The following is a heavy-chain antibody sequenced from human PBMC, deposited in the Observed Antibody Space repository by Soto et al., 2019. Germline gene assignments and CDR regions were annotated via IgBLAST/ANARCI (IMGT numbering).Heavy chain of an antibody. D-gene: IGHD7-27*01. J-gene: IGHJ5*02. CDR2: SSSSTI. Sequence: PGGSLRLSCAAAGFTFSSYSMNLVRQAPGKGLEWVSYSSSSTIYYADSVKGRFTISRDNAKNSLYRQMNSLRDEDTAVYYCARDPTRWGRGDWFDPRGQGTLVTVSS. V-gene: IGHV3-48*02. CDR3: ARDPTRWGRGDWFDP. CDR1: GFTFSSYS.